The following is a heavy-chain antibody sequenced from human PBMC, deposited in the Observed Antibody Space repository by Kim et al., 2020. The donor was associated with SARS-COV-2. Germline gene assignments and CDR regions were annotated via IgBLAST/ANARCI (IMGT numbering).Heavy chain of an antibody. CDR3: CSGDTIIEGLDM. V-gene: IGHV4-31*03. D-gene: IGHD3-3*01. CDR2: IYYSGGT. Sequence: SETLSLTCTVSGGSISSGGYYWSWLRQEPGKGLDWIGYIYYSGGTYYNPSLESRVTIIVDTSKNQSSLLLSTVTAADTAVDYCCSGDTIIEGLDMWGQGT. J-gene: IGHJ3*02. CDR1: GGSISSGGYY.